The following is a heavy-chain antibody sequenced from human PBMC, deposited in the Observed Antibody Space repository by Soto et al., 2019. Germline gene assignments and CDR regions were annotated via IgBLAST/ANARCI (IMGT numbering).Heavy chain of an antibody. V-gene: IGHV4-59*08. CDR2: INYDGYS. CDR3: ARHGFGPLHGLVDV. J-gene: IGHJ6*02. D-gene: IGHD3-10*01. Sequence: QVQLQESGPGLVKPSATLSLTCTVSGGSITNYYCSWFRQPPGKGLEWIGYINYDGYSAYNLSLKRRVTLSMDASKTQSALMLESVTATDTAVYYCARHGFGPLHGLVDVWGPGTTVIVSS. CDR1: GGSITNYY.